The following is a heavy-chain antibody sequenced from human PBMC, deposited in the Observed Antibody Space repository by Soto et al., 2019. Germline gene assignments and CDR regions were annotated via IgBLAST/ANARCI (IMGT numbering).Heavy chain of an antibody. J-gene: IGHJ6*02. CDR3: ARDVRREMATNYGMDV. D-gene: IGHD5-12*01. Sequence: ASVKVSFKASGGTFSSYAISWVRQAPGQGLEWMGGVIPIFGTANHAQKFQGRGTLTADGYTSTAYMELSSLRSEDTAVYYCARDVRREMATNYGMDVWGQGTTVTVSS. CDR2: VIPIFGTA. V-gene: IGHV1-69*13. CDR1: GGTFSSYA.